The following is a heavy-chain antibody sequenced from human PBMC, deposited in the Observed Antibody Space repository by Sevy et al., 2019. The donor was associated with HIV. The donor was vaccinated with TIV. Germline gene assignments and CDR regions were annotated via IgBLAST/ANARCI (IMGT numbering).Heavy chain of an antibody. V-gene: IGHV1-18*01. J-gene: IGHJ6*02. CDR2: ISAYNGNT. D-gene: IGHD2-15*01. CDR1: GYTFTSYG. Sequence: ASVKVSCKASGYTFTSYGISWVRQAPGQGLEWMGWISAYNGNTNYAQKLQGRVTMTTDTSTSTAYMELRSLRSDDTAVYYCATVRVLHTEEYYYYGMDVWAQGTTVTVSS. CDR3: ATVRVLHTEEYYYYGMDV.